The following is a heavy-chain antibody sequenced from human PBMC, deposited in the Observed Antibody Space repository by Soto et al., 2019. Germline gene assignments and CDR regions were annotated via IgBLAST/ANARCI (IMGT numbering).Heavy chain of an antibody. D-gene: IGHD3-10*01. CDR3: ARAASPYFGKWFDP. J-gene: IGHJ5*02. CDR1: GGSITSGNSYS. CDR2: ISQTGAT. V-gene: IGHV4-30-2*01. Sequence: SETLSLTCAVSGGSITSGNSYSWAWIRQPPGRGLEWIGSISQTGATSYNPSLKSRVSVSLDKSKNQFSLRLSSVTAADIAVYYCARAASPYFGKWFDPWGQGTLVTVSS.